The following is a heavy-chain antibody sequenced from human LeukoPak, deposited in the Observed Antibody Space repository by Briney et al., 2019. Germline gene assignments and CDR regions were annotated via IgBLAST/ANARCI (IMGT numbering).Heavy chain of an antibody. Sequence: PSETLSLTCTVSRDSINNYYWSWIRQPPGKGLEWIGYISNSGSTNYNPSLKSPVTISVDTSRSQFSLKLSSVTAADTAVYYCARGIQLWSYFDYWGQGTLVTVSS. CDR2: ISNSGST. V-gene: IGHV4-59*08. CDR1: RDSINNYY. CDR3: ARGIQLWSYFDY. D-gene: IGHD5-18*01. J-gene: IGHJ4*02.